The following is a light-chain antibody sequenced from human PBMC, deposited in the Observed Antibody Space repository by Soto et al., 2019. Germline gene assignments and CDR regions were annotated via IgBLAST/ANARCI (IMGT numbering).Light chain of an antibody. CDR1: SSDVGGYNY. V-gene: IGLV2-14*03. CDR2: DVS. J-gene: IGLJ1*01. CDR3: SSFTSSNTPPYV. Sequence: QSALTQPASVSGSPGQSITISCTGTSSDVGGYNYVSWYQQLPGKAPKLMIYDVSNRPSGVSNRFSASKSGNTASLTISGLQAEDDADYYCSSFTSSNTPPYVFGTGTKVTVL.